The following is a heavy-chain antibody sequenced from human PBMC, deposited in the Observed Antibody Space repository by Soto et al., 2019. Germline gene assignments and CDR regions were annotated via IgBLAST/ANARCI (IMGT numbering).Heavy chain of an antibody. D-gene: IGHD6-13*01. CDR3: ARVSSSSWYYYYGMDV. CDR2: INHSGST. V-gene: IGHV4-34*01. CDR1: GGSFSGYY. Sequence: SETLSLTCAVYGGSFSGYYWSWIRQPPGKGLEWIGEINHSGSTNYNPSLKSRVTISVDTSKNQFSLKLSSVTAADTAVYYCARVSSSSWYYYYGMDVWGQGTTVTVSS. J-gene: IGHJ6*02.